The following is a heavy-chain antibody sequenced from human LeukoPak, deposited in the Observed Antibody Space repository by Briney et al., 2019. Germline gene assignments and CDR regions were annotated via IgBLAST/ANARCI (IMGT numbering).Heavy chain of an antibody. CDR1: GGSISSGDYY. D-gene: IGHD3-22*01. CDR2: IYYSGST. Sequence: SQTLSLTCTVSGGSISSGDYYWRWLRQPPGKGLEWLGYIYYSGSTYYNPSLKSRVTISVDTSKNQFSLKLSSVTAADTAVYYCARALTDYDSSGYATIFDYWGQGTLVTVSS. CDR3: ARALTDYDSSGYATIFDY. V-gene: IGHV4-30-4*08. J-gene: IGHJ4*02.